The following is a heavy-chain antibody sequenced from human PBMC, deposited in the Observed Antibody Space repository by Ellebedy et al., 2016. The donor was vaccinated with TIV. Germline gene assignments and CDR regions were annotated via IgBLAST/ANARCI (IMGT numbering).Heavy chain of an antibody. D-gene: IGHD3-10*01. CDR3: TTVETFGEYFLGY. J-gene: IGHJ4*02. V-gene: IGHV3-15*01. CDR1: GFTFINVW. Sequence: GGSLRLSXAASGFTFINVWMSWVRQAPGKGLEWVGRIKSKTDGGTTEYGAPVKGRFSISRDDSKNTLYLQMNSLKTEDTAVYYCTTVETFGEYFLGYWGQGTLVTVSS. CDR2: IKSKTDGGTT.